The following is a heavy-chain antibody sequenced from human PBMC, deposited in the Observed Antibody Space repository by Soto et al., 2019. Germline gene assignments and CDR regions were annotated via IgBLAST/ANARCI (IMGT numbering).Heavy chain of an antibody. J-gene: IGHJ4*02. CDR3: VIDISESGVGELDH. V-gene: IGHV3-15*01. D-gene: IGHD3-3*01. CDR1: GFTFIYAW. Sequence: GSLSLSCAASGFTFIYAWMTWVRQAPGKGLEWVGRIRSKTSGEIRDYAAPVKGRFTISRDDSTNTVYLQMNSLKTEDTAVYYCVIDISESGVGELDHWGQGTQVTVSS. CDR2: IRSKTSGEIR.